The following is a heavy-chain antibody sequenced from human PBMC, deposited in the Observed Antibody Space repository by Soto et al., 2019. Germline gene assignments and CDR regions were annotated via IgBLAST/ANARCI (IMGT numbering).Heavy chain of an antibody. V-gene: IGHV1-69*02. CDR2: IIPILGIA. CDR3: ASELGMGAFDI. CDR1: GGTFSSYT. D-gene: IGHD7-27*01. J-gene: IGHJ3*02. Sequence: SVKVSCKASGGTFSSYTISWVRQAPGQGLEWMGRIIPILGIANYAQKFQGRVTITADKSTSTAYMELSSLRSEDTAVYYCASELGMGAFDIWGQGTMVTVSS.